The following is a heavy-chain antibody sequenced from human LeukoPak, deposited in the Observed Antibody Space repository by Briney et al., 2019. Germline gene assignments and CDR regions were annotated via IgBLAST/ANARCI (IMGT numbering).Heavy chain of an antibody. CDR2: INHSGST. Sequence: SETLSLTCAVYGGSFSGYYWSWIRQPPGKGLEWIGEINHSGSTNYNPSLKGRVTISVDTSKNQFSLKLSSVTAADTAVYYCARVGYCSGGSCYRGYYYGMDVWGQGTTVTVSS. CDR1: GGSFSGYY. J-gene: IGHJ6*02. D-gene: IGHD2-15*01. CDR3: ARVGYCSGGSCYRGYYYGMDV. V-gene: IGHV4-34*01.